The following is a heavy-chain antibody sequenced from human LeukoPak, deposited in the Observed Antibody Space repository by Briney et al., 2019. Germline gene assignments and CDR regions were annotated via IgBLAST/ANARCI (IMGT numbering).Heavy chain of an antibody. CDR3: AKDGYSSGWYYYYYMDV. CDR1: GFTFSNYA. Sequence: GGSLRLSCAASGFTFSNYAMSWVRQAPGKGLEWVSAISGSGGSTYYADSVKGRFTISRDNSKNTLYLQMNSLRAEDTAVYYCAKDGYSSGWYYYYYMDVWGKGTTVTVSS. D-gene: IGHD6-19*01. J-gene: IGHJ6*03. V-gene: IGHV3-23*01. CDR2: ISGSGGST.